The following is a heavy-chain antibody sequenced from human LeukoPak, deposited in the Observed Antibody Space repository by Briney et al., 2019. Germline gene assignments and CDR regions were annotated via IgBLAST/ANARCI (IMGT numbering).Heavy chain of an antibody. D-gene: IGHD1-14*01. CDR3: ARESGYSGYNRFDY. J-gene: IGHJ4*02. V-gene: IGHV3-21*01. CDR1: GFTFSSYA. Sequence: GGSLRLSCAASGFTFSSYAMSWVRQAPGKGLEWVSSISSSSSYIYYADSVKGRFTISRDNAKNSLYLQMNSLRAEDTAVYYCARESGYSGYNRFDYWGQGTLVTVSS. CDR2: ISSSSSYI.